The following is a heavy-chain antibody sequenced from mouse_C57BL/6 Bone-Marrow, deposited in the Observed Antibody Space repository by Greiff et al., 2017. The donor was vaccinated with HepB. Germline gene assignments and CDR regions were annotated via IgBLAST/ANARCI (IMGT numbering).Heavy chain of an antibody. CDR1: GYTFTSYW. V-gene: IGHV1-72*01. CDR2: IDPNSGGN. J-gene: IGHJ1*03. Sequence: QVQLQQPGAELVKPGASVKLSCKASGYTFTSYWMHWVKQRPGRGLEWIGRIDPNSGGNKYNEKFKSKATLTVDKPSSTAYMQLSSQTSEDSAVYYCAAGSSFGLYWYVDVWGTGTTVTVSS. D-gene: IGHD1-1*01. CDR3: AAGSSFGLYWYVDV.